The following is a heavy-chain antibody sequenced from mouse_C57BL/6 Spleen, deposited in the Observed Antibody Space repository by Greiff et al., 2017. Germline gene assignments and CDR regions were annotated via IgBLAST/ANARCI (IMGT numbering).Heavy chain of an antibody. CDR3: ARDGATVVGDYYFDY. CDR1: GFTFSSYA. J-gene: IGHJ2*01. V-gene: IGHV5-4*01. D-gene: IGHD1-1*01. Sequence: EVMLVESGGGLVKPGGSLKLSCAASGFTFSSYAMSWVRQTPEKRLEWVATISDGGSYTYYPDNVKGRFTISRDNAKNNLYLQMSHLKSEDTAMYYCARDGATVVGDYYFDYWGQGTTLTVSS. CDR2: ISDGGSYT.